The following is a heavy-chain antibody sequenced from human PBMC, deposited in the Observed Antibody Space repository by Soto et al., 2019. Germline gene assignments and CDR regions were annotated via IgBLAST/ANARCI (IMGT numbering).Heavy chain of an antibody. CDR3: ARAFPDSDSCEGSIPLDAFDI. Sequence: PSETRSLTWTVSGGSVSSGSDYWSWIRQPPGKGLEWSGYMYCSGSTNYNPSLKSRVTISVDTSKNPFSLTLSSVTAAATALYYCARAFPDSDSCEGSIPLDAFDIGGQGTMVTVSS. CDR1: GGSVSSGSDY. CDR2: MYCSGST. J-gene: IGHJ3*02. D-gene: IGHD3-22*01. V-gene: IGHV4-61*01.